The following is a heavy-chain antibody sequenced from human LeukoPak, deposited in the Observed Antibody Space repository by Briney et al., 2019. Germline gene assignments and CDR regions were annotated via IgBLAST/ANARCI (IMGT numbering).Heavy chain of an antibody. CDR2: ISYDGSNK. CDR3: ARAMYTDSCNDY. CDR1: GFTFSSYA. J-gene: IGHJ4*02. V-gene: IGHV3-30*04. Sequence: GGSLRLSCAASGFTFSSYAMHWVRKAPGKGLEWVAVISYDGSNKYYADSVKGRFTISRDNSKNTLYLQMNSLRAEDTAVYYCARAMYTDSCNDYWGQGTLVTVSS. D-gene: IGHD2-2*02.